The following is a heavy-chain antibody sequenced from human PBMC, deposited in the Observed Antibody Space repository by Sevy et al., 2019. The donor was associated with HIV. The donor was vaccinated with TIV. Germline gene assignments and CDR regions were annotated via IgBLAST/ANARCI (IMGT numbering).Heavy chain of an antibody. CDR3: ARDYF. J-gene: IGHJ4*02. CDR1: GLIFSSHW. Sequence: GGSLRLSCVASGLIFSSHWMTWVRQAPGKGLEWVATIKQDGSEKYYVDSVKGRFTISRDNAKNSVYLQMSSLRVEDTAMYFCARDYFWGQGTLVTVSS. CDR2: IKQDGSEK. V-gene: IGHV3-7*01.